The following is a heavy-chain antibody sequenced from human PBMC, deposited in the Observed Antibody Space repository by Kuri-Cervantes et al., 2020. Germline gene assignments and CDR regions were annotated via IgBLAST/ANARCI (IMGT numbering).Heavy chain of an antibody. CDR3: ARDPSLGLERRGMGY. V-gene: IGHV4-39*07. D-gene: IGHD1-1*01. CDR2: IYYSGST. Sequence: SETLSLTCTVSGGSISSSSYYWGWIRQPPGKGLEWIGSIYYSGSTYYNPSLKSRVTISVDTSKNQFSLKLSSVTAADTAVYYCARDPSLGLERRGMGYWGQGTLVTVSS. J-gene: IGHJ4*02. CDR1: GGSISSSSYY.